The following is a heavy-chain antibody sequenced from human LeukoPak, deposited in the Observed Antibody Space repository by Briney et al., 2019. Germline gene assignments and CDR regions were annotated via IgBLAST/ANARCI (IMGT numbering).Heavy chain of an antibody. Sequence: EASVNVSCRASGGTFSSYAISWVRQAPGQGGEWMGGIIPIFGTANYTQKFQGRVTITADESTSTAYMELSSLRSEDTAVYYCERHPAYYYGSGTSLMDVWGKGPTVTVSS. CDR1: GGTFSSYA. V-gene: IGHV1-69*13. CDR2: IIPIFGTA. D-gene: IGHD3-10*01. CDR3: ERHPAYYYGSGTSLMDV. J-gene: IGHJ6*03.